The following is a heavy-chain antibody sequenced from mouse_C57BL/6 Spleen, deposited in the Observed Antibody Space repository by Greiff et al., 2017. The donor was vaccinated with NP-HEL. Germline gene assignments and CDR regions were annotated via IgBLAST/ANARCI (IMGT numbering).Heavy chain of an antibody. CDR3: ASMVTTRVHAMDY. D-gene: IGHD2-2*01. Sequence: EVHLVESGGGLVKPGGSLKLSCAASGFTFSDYGMHWVRQAPEKGLEWVAYISSGSSTIYYADTVKGRFTISRDNAKNTLFLQMTSLRSEDTAMYYCASMVTTRVHAMDYWGQGTSVTVSS. J-gene: IGHJ4*01. V-gene: IGHV5-17*01. CDR1: GFTFSDYG. CDR2: ISSGSSTI.